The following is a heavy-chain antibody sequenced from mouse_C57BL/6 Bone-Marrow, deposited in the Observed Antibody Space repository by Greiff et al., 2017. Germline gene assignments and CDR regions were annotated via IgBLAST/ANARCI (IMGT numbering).Heavy chain of an antibody. CDR3: ARSEGVQRFAY. CDR1: GFTFTDYY. CDR2: IRNKANGYTT. Sequence: EVMLVESGGGLVQPGGSLSLSCAASGFTFTDYYMSWVRQPPGKALEWLGFIRNKANGYTTEYSASVKGRFTISRDNSQSILYLQMNALRAEDSATYYCARSEGVQRFAYWGQGTLVTVSA. V-gene: IGHV7-3*01. J-gene: IGHJ3*01.